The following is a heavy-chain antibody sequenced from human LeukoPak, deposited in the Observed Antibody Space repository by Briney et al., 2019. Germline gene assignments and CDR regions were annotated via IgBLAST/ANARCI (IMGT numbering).Heavy chain of an antibody. J-gene: IGHJ4*02. D-gene: IGHD6-6*01. V-gene: IGHV1-69*04. Sequence: ASVKVSCKASGGTFSSYAISWVRQAPGQGIEWMGRIIPILGIANYAQKFQGSVTITADKSTGTAYMELSSLRSEDTAVYYCARYSSSPSRGFDYWGQGTLVTVSS. CDR1: GGTFSSYA. CDR3: ARYSSSPSRGFDY. CDR2: IIPILGIA.